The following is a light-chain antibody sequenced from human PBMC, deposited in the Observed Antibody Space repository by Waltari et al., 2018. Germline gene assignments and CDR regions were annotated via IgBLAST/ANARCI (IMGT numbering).Light chain of an antibody. J-gene: IGLJ3*02. CDR2: DVS. CDR1: RGDVCVYNY. V-gene: IGLV2-14*03. CDR3: SSYTDSSPWV. Sequence: QSALTHPASAAGSPGQSITISCPGTRGDVCVYNYVSWYQQHPGKAPQLIIYDVSNRPSGVSNRFSGSKSGNTASLTISGLQSDDEANYYCSSYTDSSPWVFGGGTKLTVL.